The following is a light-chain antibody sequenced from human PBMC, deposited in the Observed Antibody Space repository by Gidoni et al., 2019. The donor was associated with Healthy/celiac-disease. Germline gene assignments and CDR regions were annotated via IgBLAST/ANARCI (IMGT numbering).Light chain of an antibody. CDR1: QSVSSN. Sequence: EIVMTQSPATLSVSPGERATPSCRASQSVSSNLAWYQQKPGKAPRLLIYGASTRATGIPARFSGSGSWTEFPLTISSLPSEDFAVYYCQQYNNWPWTFGQXTKVDIK. V-gene: IGKV3-15*01. CDR3: QQYNNWPWT. CDR2: GAS. J-gene: IGKJ1*01.